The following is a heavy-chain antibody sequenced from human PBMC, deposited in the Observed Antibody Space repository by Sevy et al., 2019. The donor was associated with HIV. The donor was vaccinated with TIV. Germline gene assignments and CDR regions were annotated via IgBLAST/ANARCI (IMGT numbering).Heavy chain of an antibody. V-gene: IGHV3-7*03. D-gene: IGHD2-8*02. CDR2: MKEDGSER. Sequence: GGSLRLSCAASGFTFSSYWMSWVRQAPGKGLEWVATMKEDGSERNYVDSVKGRFTISRDNAKNSLYLQMNSLRADDTAVYYCTTDPIIVLLVTDGMDVWGQGTTVTVSS. CDR3: TTDPIIVLLVTDGMDV. J-gene: IGHJ6*02. CDR1: GFTFSSYW.